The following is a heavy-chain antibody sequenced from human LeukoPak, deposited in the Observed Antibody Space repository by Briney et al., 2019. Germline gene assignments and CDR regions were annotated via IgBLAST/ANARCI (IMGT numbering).Heavy chain of an antibody. Sequence: GGSLRLSCAASGFTFSTYAMHWVRQAPGKGLEWVAVISYDGSNKYYADSVKGRFTISRANSKNTLYLQMSSLRAEDTALYYCAKGIRQLGNYYYYMDVWGKGTAVTVSS. J-gene: IGHJ6*03. D-gene: IGHD1-1*01. CDR1: GFTFSTYA. V-gene: IGHV3-30*04. CDR2: ISYDGSNK. CDR3: AKGIRQLGNYYYYMDV.